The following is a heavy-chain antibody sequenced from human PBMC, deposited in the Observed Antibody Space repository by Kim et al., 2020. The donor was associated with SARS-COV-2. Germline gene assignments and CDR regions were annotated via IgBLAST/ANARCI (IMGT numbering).Heavy chain of an antibody. CDR1: GFTFDDYA. Sequence: GGSLRLSCAASGFTFDDYAMHWVRQAPGKGLEWVSGISWNSGSIGYVDSVKGRFTISRDNAKNSLYLQMNSLRAEDTALYYCAKDILAAAAGHIDYWGQGTLVTVSS. D-gene: IGHD6-13*01. CDR2: ISWNSGSI. J-gene: IGHJ4*02. CDR3: AKDILAAAAGHIDY. V-gene: IGHV3-9*01.